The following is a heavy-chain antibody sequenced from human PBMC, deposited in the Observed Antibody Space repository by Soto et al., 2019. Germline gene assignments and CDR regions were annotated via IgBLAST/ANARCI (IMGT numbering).Heavy chain of an antibody. V-gene: IGHV1-2*02. Sequence: ASVKVSCKASGYIFTAYSMHWVRQAPGQGLEWVGWFNPNSGDTIYAQKFQGRVTLTGDTSISTAYMELYSLTSDDTAIYYCARDTVTSLTPYQGFYYYGMDVWGQGTTVTVSS. D-gene: IGHD2-2*01. CDR2: FNPNSGDT. CDR3: ARDTVTSLTPYQGFYYYGMDV. CDR1: GYIFTAYS. J-gene: IGHJ6*02.